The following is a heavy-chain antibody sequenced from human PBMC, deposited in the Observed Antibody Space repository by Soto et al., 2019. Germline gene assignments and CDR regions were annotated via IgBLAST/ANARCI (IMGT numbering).Heavy chain of an antibody. CDR3: ARRYCSGGSCYDDAFDI. V-gene: IGHV1-24*01. J-gene: IGHJ3*02. Sequence: ASVKVSCKVSGYTLTELSMHWVRQAPGKGLEWMGGFDPEDGETIYAQKFQGRVTMTEDTSTDTAYMELSSLRSEDTAVYYCARRYCSGGSCYDDAFDIWGQGKMVTVSS. CDR1: GYTLTELS. CDR2: FDPEDGET. D-gene: IGHD2-15*01.